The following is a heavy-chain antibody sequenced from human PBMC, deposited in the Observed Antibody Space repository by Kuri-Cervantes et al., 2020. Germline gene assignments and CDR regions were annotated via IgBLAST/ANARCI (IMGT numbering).Heavy chain of an antibody. V-gene: IGHV3-23*01. CDR1: GFTFSSYA. D-gene: IGHD2-15*01. CDR3: AKSVGYCSGGSCYSY. CDR2: ISGSGGST. Sequence: GESLKISCAASGFTFSSYAMSWVRQAPGKGLEWVSAISGSGGSTYYADSVKGRFTISRDNSKITLYLQMNSLRAEDTAVYYCAKSVGYCSGGSCYSYWGQGTLVTVSS. J-gene: IGHJ4*02.